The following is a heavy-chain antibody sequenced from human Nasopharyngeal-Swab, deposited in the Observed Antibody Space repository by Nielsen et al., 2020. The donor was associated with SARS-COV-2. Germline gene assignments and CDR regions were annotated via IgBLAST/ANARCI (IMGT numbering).Heavy chain of an antibody. CDR2: IKQDGSEK. CDR3: ARAHRLDY. V-gene: IGHV3-7*01. D-gene: IGHD1-14*01. J-gene: IGHJ4*02. Sequence: GESLKISWAASGVTFSSYWMSWVRQAQGKGLEWVANIKQDGSEKYYVDSVKGRFTISRDNAKNSLYLQMNSLRAEDTAVYYCARAHRLDYWGQGTLVTVSS. CDR1: GVTFSSYW.